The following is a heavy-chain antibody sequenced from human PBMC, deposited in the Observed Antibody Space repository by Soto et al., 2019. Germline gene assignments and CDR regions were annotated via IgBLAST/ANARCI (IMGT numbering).Heavy chain of an antibody. CDR3: GRVSSGWYGPEYFDL. Sequence: QVQLVQSGAEVKKPGASVKVSCKASGYSFTTYGISWVRQAPGQGLEWMGWISTYNGNTNYAQKLQGRVTMTTDTSPSTGYMELRSLRSDDTAVYYCGRVSSGWYGPEYFDLWGRGTLVTVSS. V-gene: IGHV1-18*01. D-gene: IGHD6-19*01. J-gene: IGHJ2*01. CDR2: ISTYNGNT. CDR1: GYSFTTYG.